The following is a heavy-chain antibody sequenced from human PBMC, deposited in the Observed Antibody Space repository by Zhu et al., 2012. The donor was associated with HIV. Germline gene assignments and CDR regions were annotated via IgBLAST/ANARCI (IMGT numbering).Heavy chain of an antibody. Sequence: EVQLVESGGGLVKPGGSLRLSCAASGFTFSSYSMNWVRQAPGKGLEWVSSISSSSSYIYYADSVKGRFTISRDNAKNSLYLQMNSLRAEDTAVYYCARESHYGSGTVGGPFDYWGQGTLVTVSS. CDR1: GFTFSSYS. D-gene: IGHD3-10*01. CDR3: ARESHYGSGTVGGPFDY. CDR2: ISSSSSYI. J-gene: IGHJ4*02. V-gene: IGHV3-21*01.